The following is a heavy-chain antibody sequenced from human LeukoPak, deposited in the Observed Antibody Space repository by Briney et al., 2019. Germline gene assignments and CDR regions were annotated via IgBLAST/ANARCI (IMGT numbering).Heavy chain of an antibody. CDR2: IASDGNNR. CDR3: ARGRPHGNDY. V-gene: IGHV3-74*01. CDR1: GFTFSSYW. D-gene: IGHD4-23*01. Sequence: GGSLRLSCAASGFTFSSYWMNWDRQVPGKGLVWVSRIASDGNNRDYADSVKGRFTISRDNAKNTLYLQMNSLRVEDTAVYYCARGRPHGNDYWGQGTLVTVSS. J-gene: IGHJ4*02.